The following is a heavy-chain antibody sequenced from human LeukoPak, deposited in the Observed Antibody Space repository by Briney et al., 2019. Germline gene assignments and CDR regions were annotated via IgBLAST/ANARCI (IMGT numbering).Heavy chain of an antibody. Sequence: PGGSLRLSCAASGFTFDDYAMHWVRQAPGKGLEWVSGISWNSGSIGYADSVKGRFTISRDNSKNTLYLQMNSLRAEDTAVYYCAALTTAYDFDYWGQGTLVTVSS. CDR3: AALTTAYDFDY. CDR2: ISWNSGSI. V-gene: IGHV3-9*01. D-gene: IGHD4-11*01. CDR1: GFTFDDYA. J-gene: IGHJ4*02.